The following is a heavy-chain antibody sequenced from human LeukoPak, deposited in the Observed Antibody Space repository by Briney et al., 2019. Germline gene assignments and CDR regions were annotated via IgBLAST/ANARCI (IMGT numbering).Heavy chain of an antibody. V-gene: IGHV3-74*01. Sequence: PGGSLRLSCAASGFTFSNYWMHWVRQAPGEGLVWVSRINSDGSVTRYADSVKGRFTISRDNAKNTVFLQMNSLRTEDTAVYYCARHRGALYYWGQGTLVTVSS. CDR3: ARHRGALYY. D-gene: IGHD1-26*01. CDR2: INSDGSVT. CDR1: GFTFSNYW. J-gene: IGHJ4*02.